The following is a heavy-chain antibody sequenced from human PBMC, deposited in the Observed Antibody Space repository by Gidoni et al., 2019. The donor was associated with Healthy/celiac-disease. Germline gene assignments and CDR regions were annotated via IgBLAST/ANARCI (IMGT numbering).Heavy chain of an antibody. CDR1: GFTSSSYW. D-gene: IGHD3-3*01. V-gene: IGHV3-7*03. Sequence: EVQLVESGGGLVQPGGSLRLSCAASGFTSSSYWMSWVRQAPGKGLEWVANRKQDGSEKYYVDSVKGRFTISRDNAKNSLYLQMNSLRAEDTAVYYCARTRITIFGVDSYYFDYWGQGTLVTVSS. CDR2: RKQDGSEK. J-gene: IGHJ4*02. CDR3: ARTRITIFGVDSYYFDY.